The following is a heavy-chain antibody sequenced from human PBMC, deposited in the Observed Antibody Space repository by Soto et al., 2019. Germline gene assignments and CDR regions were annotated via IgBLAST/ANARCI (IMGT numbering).Heavy chain of an antibody. Sequence: SETLSLTCTVSGGSISSGGYYWSWIRQHPGKGLEWIGYIYYSGSTYYNPSLKSRVTISVDTSKNQFSLKLSSVTAADTAVYYCARVFGGVTVDYWGQGTLVTVSS. CDR2: IYYSGST. J-gene: IGHJ4*02. V-gene: IGHV4-31*03. CDR3: ARVFGGVTVDY. CDR1: GGSISSGGYY. D-gene: IGHD3-16*01.